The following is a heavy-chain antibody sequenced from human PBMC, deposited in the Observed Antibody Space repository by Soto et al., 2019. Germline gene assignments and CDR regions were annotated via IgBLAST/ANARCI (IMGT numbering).Heavy chain of an antibody. CDR1: GGSISSGGYY. CDR3: ARHHKSSGGTLDY. D-gene: IGHD6-19*01. V-gene: IGHV4-31*03. Sequence: QVQLQESGPGLVKPSQTLSLTCTVSGGSISSGGYYWSWIRQHPGKGLEWIGYIYYSGSTYYNPSRKIRVTISVATSKNQFSLKLSSVTAADTAVYYCARHHKSSGGTLDYWVQGTLVTVSS. CDR2: IYYSGST. J-gene: IGHJ4*02.